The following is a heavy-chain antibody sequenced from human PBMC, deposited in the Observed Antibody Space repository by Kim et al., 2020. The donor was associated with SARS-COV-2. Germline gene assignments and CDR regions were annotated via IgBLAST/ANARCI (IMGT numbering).Heavy chain of an antibody. Sequence: SETLSLTCSVSGASIKNSDSYWGWIRQSPGKGLEWIGSFSYSGTTYYNPSLKSRVTISVDTSNNHLSLTMRSATAADTALYYCARHAPRLLWFGALGDFDYGGEGTLVAVSS. CDR2: FSYSGTT. V-gene: IGHV4-39*01. J-gene: IGHJ4*02. CDR3: ARHAPRLLWFGALGDFDY. D-gene: IGHD3-10*01. CDR1: GASIKNSDSY.